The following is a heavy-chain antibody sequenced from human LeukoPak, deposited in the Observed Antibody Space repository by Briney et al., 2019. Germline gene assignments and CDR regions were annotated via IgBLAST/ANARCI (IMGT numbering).Heavy chain of an antibody. CDR2: IRYDGSNK. D-gene: IGHD1-1*01. V-gene: IGHV3-30*02. Sequence: GGSLRLSCAASGFTFSSYGMHWVRQAPGKGLEWVAFIRYDGSNKYYADSVKGRFTISRDNSKNTLYLQMNSLRAEDTAVYYCARDHWNAFDIWGQGTMVTVSS. J-gene: IGHJ3*02. CDR3: ARDHWNAFDI. CDR1: GFTFSSYG.